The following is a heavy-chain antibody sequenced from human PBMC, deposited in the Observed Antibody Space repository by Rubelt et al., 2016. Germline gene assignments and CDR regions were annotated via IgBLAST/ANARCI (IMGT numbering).Heavy chain of an antibody. D-gene: IGHD3-9*01. CDR1: GFTVSSNY. CDR2: ISSGSSTI. J-gene: IGHJ4*02. V-gene: IGHV3-48*04. Sequence: EVQLVESGGGLIQPGGSLRLACRASGFTVSSNYINWVRQAPGKGLEWVSYISSGSSTIYYADSVKGRFPIPRDNAKNSLNLQMNSLRAEDTAVYFCARDPLTGYYPFDYWGQGTLVTVSS. CDR3: ARDPLTGYYPFDY.